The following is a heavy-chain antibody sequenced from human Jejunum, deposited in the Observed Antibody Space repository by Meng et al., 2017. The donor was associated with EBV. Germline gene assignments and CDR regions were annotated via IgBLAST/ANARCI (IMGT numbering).Heavy chain of an antibody. CDR1: DGSFSGYY. CDR2: ISDNEGT. V-gene: IGHV4-34*01. Sequence: QVPCHQCGAGLLRPPETLALICAVYDGSFSGYYWSWIRQPPGKGLEWIGEISDNEGTKYNPSLKSRVTVSLDTSKNQFSLRLSSVTAADTALYYCARGPDHSKQGYWGQGTLVTVSS. J-gene: IGHJ4*02. D-gene: IGHD1-14*01. CDR3: ARGPDHSKQGY.